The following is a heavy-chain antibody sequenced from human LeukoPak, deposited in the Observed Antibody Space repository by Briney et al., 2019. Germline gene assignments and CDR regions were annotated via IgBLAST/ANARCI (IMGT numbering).Heavy chain of an antibody. V-gene: IGHV4-59*11. CDR1: GGSISYHY. CDR2: IYYSGSS. D-gene: IGHD4-17*01. J-gene: IGHJ6*03. CDR3: AREKGYDDYVGGDYYYYYMDV. Sequence: SETLSLTCTVSGGSISYHYWSWIRQSPGKGLEWIGSIYYSGSSNYNPSLKSRVTISVDTSKNQFSLKLTSVTAADTAVYYCAREKGYDDYVGGDYYYYYMDVWGKGTTVTISS.